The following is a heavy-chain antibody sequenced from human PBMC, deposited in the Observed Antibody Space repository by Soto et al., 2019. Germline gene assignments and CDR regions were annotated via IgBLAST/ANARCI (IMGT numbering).Heavy chain of an antibody. CDR3: ARVPANWNYAFDI. CDR2: INHSGST. D-gene: IGHD1-7*01. J-gene: IGHJ3*02. V-gene: IGHV4-34*01. CDR1: GGSFSGYY. Sequence: SETLSLTCAVYGGSFSGYYWSWIRQPPGKGLEWIGKINHSGSTNYNPSLKSRVTISVDTSKNQFSLKLSSVTAADTAVYYCARVPANWNYAFDIWGQGTMVTVSS.